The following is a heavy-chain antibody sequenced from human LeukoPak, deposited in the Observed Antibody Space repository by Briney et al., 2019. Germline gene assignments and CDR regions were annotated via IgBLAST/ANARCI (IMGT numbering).Heavy chain of an antibody. CDR3: ARGGAARPDY. J-gene: IGHJ4*02. V-gene: IGHV3-11*04. Sequence: LSLTCAVYGGSFSGYYMSWIRQAPGKGLEWVSYISSSGSTIYYADSVKGRFTISRDNAKNSLYLQMNSLRAEDTATYYCARGGAARPDYWGQGVLVTVAS. CDR2: ISSSGSTI. D-gene: IGHD6-6*01. CDR1: GGSFSGYY.